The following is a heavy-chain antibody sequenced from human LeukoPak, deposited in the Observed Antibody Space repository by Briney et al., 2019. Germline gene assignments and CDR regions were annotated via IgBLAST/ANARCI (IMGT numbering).Heavy chain of an antibody. CDR1: GYTFTCYY. Sequence: ASVKVSCKASGYTFTCYYIHWVRQPPGQGLEWMGWINPNSGGTNYAQKFQGRVTMTRDTSITTAYMGLSRLTSDDTAVYYCGNRRDGYNFALHYWGQGTLVTVSS. J-gene: IGHJ4*02. CDR3: GNRRDGYNFALHY. D-gene: IGHD5-24*01. V-gene: IGHV1-2*02. CDR2: INPNSGGT.